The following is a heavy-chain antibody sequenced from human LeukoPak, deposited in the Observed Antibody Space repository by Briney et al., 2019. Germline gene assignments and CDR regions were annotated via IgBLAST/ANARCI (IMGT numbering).Heavy chain of an antibody. CDR3: AKDLEASGSYVTYYFYYGMDV. V-gene: IGHV3-23*01. D-gene: IGHD3-10*01. CDR1: GFNFTNYA. CDR2: FGGRGGST. J-gene: IGHJ6*02. Sequence: AGGSLRLSCAASGFNFTNYALSWVRQPPGKGLEWVSAFGGRGGSTHYADSVKGRFTISRDISKNTVYLEMNSLRVEDTAVYYCAKDLEASGSYVTYYFYYGMDVWGQGTTVTVS.